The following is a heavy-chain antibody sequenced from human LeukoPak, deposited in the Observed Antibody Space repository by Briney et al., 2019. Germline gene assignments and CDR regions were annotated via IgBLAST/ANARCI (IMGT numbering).Heavy chain of an antibody. J-gene: IGHJ4*02. CDR1: GFTFSNYA. V-gene: IGHV3-23*01. CDR2: TSGSGDRT. CDR3: AKDYYDFWSGYGYFDY. Sequence: GGSLRLSCAASGFTFSNYATSWVRQAPGKGLEWVSATSGSGDRTYYADSVKGRFTISRDNSKNTLYLQMNSLRAEDTAVYYCAKDYYDFWSGYGYFDYWGQGTLVTVSS. D-gene: IGHD3-3*01.